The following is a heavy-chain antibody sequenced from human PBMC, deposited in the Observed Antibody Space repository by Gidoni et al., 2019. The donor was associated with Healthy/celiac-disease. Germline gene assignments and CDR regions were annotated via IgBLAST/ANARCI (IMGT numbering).Heavy chain of an antibody. Sequence: EVQLVESGGGLVQPGGSLRLSCSASGFTFSSYAMHWVRQAPGKGLEYVSAISINGGSTYYADSVKGRFTISRDNSKNTLYLKMRSLRAEDTAVYYCVKDKGVRGGPFDYWGQGTLVTVSS. V-gene: IGHV3-64D*09. D-gene: IGHD3-16*01. J-gene: IGHJ4*02. CDR3: VKDKGVRGGPFDY. CDR1: GFTFSSYA. CDR2: ISINGGST.